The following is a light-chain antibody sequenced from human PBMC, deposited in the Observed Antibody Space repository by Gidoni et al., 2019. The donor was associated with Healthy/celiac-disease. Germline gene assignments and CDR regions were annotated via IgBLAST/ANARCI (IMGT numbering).Light chain of an antibody. CDR2: GAS. J-gene: IGKJ1*01. CDR3: QQYNNWPRT. CDR1: QSVSSN. Sequence: EIVMTQSPATLSVSPGERATLSCRASQSVSSNLAWYQQKPGQAPRRLIYGASTRATGIPARFSGSGSGTEFTLTISSLQSEDFAVYYCQQYNNWPRTFGQGTKVEFK. V-gene: IGKV3-15*01.